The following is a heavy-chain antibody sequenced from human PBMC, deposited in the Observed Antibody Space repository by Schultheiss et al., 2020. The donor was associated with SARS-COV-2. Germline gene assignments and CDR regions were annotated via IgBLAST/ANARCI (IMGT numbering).Heavy chain of an antibody. CDR3: ASSYDFWSGPYFDY. CDR2: IYLSGDT. Sequence: SQTLSLTCTVSGGSISSGSYFWSWIRQPAGKGLEWIGRIYLSGDTNYNPSLKSRVTISVDTSKNQFSLKLSSVTAADTAVYYCASSYDFWSGPYFDYWGQGTLVTVSS. J-gene: IGHJ4*02. D-gene: IGHD3-3*01. CDR1: GGSISSGSYF. V-gene: IGHV4-61*02.